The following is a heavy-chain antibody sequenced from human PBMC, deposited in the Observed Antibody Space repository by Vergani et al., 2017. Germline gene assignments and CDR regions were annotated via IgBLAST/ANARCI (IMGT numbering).Heavy chain of an antibody. J-gene: IGHJ5*02. CDR3: AKGRSSSRYSWFDP. D-gene: IGHD6-13*01. CDR1: GFTFSSYA. CDR2: ISGSGGST. Sequence: VQLVESGGGVVQPGRSLRLSCAASGFTFSSYAMSWVRQAPGKGLEWVSAISGSGGSTYYADSVKGRFTIARDNSKNTLYLQMNSLRAEDTAVYYCAKGRSSSRYSWFDPWGQGTLVTVSS. V-gene: IGHV3-23*04.